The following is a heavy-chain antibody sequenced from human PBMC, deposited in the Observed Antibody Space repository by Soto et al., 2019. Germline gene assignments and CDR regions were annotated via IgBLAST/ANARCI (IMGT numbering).Heavy chain of an antibody. CDR3: ARGQGIAARYYYYGMDV. V-gene: IGHV4-34*01. CDR2: INHSGST. CDR1: GGSFSGYY. J-gene: IGHJ6*02. Sequence: QVQLQQWGAGLLKPSETLSLTCAVYGGSFSGYYWSWIRQPPGKGLEWIGEINHSGSTNYNPSLKSRATISVXMPLNXXSLKLSSVTAADTAVYYCARGQGIAARYYYYGMDVWGQGTTVTVSS. D-gene: IGHD6-25*01.